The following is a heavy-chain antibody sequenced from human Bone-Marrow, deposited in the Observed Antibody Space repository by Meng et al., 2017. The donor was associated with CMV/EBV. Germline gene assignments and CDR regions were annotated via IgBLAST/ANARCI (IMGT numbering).Heavy chain of an antibody. CDR2: IYSGGST. Sequence: GGSLRLSCAASGFTVSSNYMSWVRQAPGKGLEWVSVIYSGGSTYYADSVKGRFTISRDNSKNTLYLQMNRLRAEDTAVYYWARDYRYDSSGYYHDYWGQGTLVTVS. CDR1: GFTVSSNY. J-gene: IGHJ4*02. V-gene: IGHV3-66*02. D-gene: IGHD3-22*01. CDR3: ARDYRYDSSGYYHDY.